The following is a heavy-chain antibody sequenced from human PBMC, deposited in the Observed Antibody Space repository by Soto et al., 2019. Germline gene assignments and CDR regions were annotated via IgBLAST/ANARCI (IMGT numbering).Heavy chain of an antibody. CDR2: IYPGDSDT. V-gene: IGHV5-51*01. D-gene: IGHD3-22*01. CDR1: GYSFTSYW. J-gene: IGHJ4*02. CDR3: ARTYYYDSSGYYWVHYFDY. Sequence: GESLKTSCKGSGYSFTSYWIGWVRQMPGKGLEWMGIIYPGDSDTRYSPSFQGQVTISADKSISTAYLQWSSLKASDTAMYYCARTYYYDSSGYYWVHYFDYWGQGTLVTVSS.